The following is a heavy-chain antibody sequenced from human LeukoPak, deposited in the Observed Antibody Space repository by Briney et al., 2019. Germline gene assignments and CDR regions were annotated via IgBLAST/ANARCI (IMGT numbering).Heavy chain of an antibody. V-gene: IGHV5-51*01. CDR3: ARRGCSSFSFDY. D-gene: IGHD6-13*01. CDR1: GYSFTSYW. Sequence: GESLKISCKGSGYSFTSYWIGWVRQMPGKGLKWMGIIYPGDSDTRHSPSFQGQVTMSVDKSISTAYLQWSSLKASDTAMYYCARRGCSSFSFDYWGQGTLVTVSS. J-gene: IGHJ4*02. CDR2: IYPGDSDT.